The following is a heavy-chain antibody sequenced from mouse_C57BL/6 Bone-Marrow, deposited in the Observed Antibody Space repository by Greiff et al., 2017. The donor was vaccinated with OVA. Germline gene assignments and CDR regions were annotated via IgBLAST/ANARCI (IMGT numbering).Heavy chain of an antibody. V-gene: IGHV1-82*01. D-gene: IGHD4-1*01. CDR2: IYPGDGDT. J-gene: IGHJ2*01. Sequence: QVHVKQSGPELVKPGASVKISCKASGYAFSSSWMNWVKQRPGKGLEWIGRIYPGDGDTNYNGKFKGKATLTADKSSSTAYMQLSSLTSEDSAVYFCARKVGPDYFDYWGQGTTLTVSS. CDR3: ARKVGPDYFDY. CDR1: GYAFSSSW.